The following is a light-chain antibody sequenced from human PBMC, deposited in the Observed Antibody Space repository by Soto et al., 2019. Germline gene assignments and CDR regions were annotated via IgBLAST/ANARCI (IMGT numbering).Light chain of an antibody. Sequence: QSVLTQPASVSGSPGQSITISCTGTSSDVGGYSYVSWYQHHPGKAPKLLIYTVSNRPSGVSNRFSGSKSGNTASLTISGLQAEDEADYYCSSYASSSTLVFGTGTKLTVL. CDR1: SSDVGGYSY. CDR3: SSYASSSTLV. J-gene: IGLJ1*01. CDR2: TVS. V-gene: IGLV2-14*01.